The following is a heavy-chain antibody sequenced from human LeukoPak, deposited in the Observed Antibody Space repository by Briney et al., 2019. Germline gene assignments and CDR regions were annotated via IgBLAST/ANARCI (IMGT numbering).Heavy chain of an antibody. CDR1: GYTFTSYY. V-gene: IGHV1-46*01. CDR2: INPSGGST. J-gene: IGHJ5*02. CDR3: AGDLDCSSTSCLNWFDP. Sequence: ASVKVSCKASGYTFTSYYMHWVQQAPGQGLEWMGIINPSGGSTSYAQKFQGRVTMTRDTSTSTVYMELSSLRSEDTAVYYCAGDLDCSSTSCLNWFDPWGQGTLVTVSS. D-gene: IGHD2-2*01.